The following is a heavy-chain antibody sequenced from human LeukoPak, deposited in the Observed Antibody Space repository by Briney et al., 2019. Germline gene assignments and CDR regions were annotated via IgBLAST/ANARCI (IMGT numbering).Heavy chain of an antibody. J-gene: IGHJ4*02. CDR1: GGSFSGYY. CDR3: ARDMREFGNFAIFDY. CDR2: INHSGST. D-gene: IGHD3-10*01. V-gene: IGHV4-34*01. Sequence: RPSETLSLTCAVYGGSFSGYYWSWIRQPPGKGLEWIGEINHSGSTNYNPSLKSRVTISVDKSKNQFSLKLSSVTAADTAVYYCARDMREFGNFAIFDYWGQGTLVTVSS.